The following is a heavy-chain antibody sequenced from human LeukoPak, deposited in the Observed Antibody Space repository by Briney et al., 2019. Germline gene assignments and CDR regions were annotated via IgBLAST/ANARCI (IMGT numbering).Heavy chain of an antibody. CDR1: GGSMSSYY. CDR3: ARGANYGDYGLDAFDV. V-gene: IGHV4-59*01. D-gene: IGHD4-17*01. CDR2: INYSGST. Sequence: SETLSLTCTVSGGSMSSYYWSWIRQPPGEGLEWIGYINYSGSTTYNPSLRSRVTMSIDTSKNQFSLKLTSVTAADTAVYHCARGANYGDYGLDAFDVWGQGQWSPSLQ. J-gene: IGHJ3*01.